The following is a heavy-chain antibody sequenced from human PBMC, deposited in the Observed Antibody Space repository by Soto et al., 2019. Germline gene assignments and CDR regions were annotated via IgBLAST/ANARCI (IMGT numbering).Heavy chain of an antibody. CDR1: GGTFSSYT. Sequence: QVQLVQSGAEVKKPGSSVKVSCKASGGTFSSYTISWVRQAPGQGLEWMGRIIPILGIANYAQKFQGRVTITADKSTSTAYMELSSLRSEDTAVYYCAGDPGGDQPGWYFDLWGRGTLVTVSS. J-gene: IGHJ2*01. CDR2: IIPILGIA. CDR3: AGDPGGDQPGWYFDL. V-gene: IGHV1-69*08. D-gene: IGHD2-21*02.